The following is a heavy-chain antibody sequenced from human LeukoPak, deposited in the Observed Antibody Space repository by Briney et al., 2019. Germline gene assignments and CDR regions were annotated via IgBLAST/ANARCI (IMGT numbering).Heavy chain of an antibody. CDR1: EFTFRSYA. CDR3: VKHRSSWYYSYYYYMDV. D-gene: IGHD6-13*01. CDR2: ISGSGGDT. V-gene: IGHV3-23*01. J-gene: IGHJ6*03. Sequence: GGSLRLSCAACEFTFRSYAMSWVRQAPGKGLEWVSGISGSGGDTYYADSVEGRFTISRDNSENTVYLQMQRLRAEDTALYHCVKHRSSWYYSYYYYMDVWGKGTTVTVSS.